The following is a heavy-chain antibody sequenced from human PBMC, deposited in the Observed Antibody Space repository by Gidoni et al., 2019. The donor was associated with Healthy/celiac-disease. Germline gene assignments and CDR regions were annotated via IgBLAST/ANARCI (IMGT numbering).Heavy chain of an antibody. CDR1: GFPFADYA. J-gene: IGHJ6*02. Sequence: EVQLVVSGGGLVQPGRSLRLSCAPSGFPFADYAMHWVRQAPGKGLEWVSDIRWNSGSIGYADSVKGRFTISRDNAKNSLYLQMNRLRAEETALYYCAKDIGVVPADGGYGMDVWGQGTTVTVSS. CDR3: AKDIGVVPADGGYGMDV. CDR2: IRWNSGSI. D-gene: IGHD2-2*01. V-gene: IGHV3-9*01.